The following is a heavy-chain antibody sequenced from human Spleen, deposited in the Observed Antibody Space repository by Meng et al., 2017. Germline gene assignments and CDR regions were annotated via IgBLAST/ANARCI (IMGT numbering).Heavy chain of an antibody. J-gene: IGHJ4*02. Sequence: VHLQQWGAGLLKPSETLSLPCVVSVGSFSEYYWSWIRQPPGKGLEWIGEINHSGSTNYNPSLESRATISVDTSQNNLSLKLSSVTAADSAVYYCARGPTTMAHDFDYWGQGTLVTVSS. D-gene: IGHD4-11*01. CDR1: VGSFSEYY. CDR3: ARGPTTMAHDFDY. V-gene: IGHV4-34*01. CDR2: INHSGST.